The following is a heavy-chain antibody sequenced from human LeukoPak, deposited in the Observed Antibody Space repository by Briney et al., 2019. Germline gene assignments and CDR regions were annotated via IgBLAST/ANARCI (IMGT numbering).Heavy chain of an antibody. CDR3: ARDSPYDPTGYFDY. D-gene: IGHD3-22*01. V-gene: IGHV4-4*07. CDR2: IYTSGST. J-gene: IGHJ4*02. CDR1: GGSISSYY. Sequence: SETLSLTCTVSGGSISSYYWSWIRQPAGKGLEWIGRIYTSGSTNYNPSLKSRVTMSVDTSKNQFSLKLSSVTAADTAVYYCARDSPYDPTGYFDYWGQGTLVTVSS.